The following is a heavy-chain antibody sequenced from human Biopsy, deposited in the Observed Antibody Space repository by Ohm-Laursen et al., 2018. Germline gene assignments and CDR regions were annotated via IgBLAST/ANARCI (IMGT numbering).Heavy chain of an antibody. V-gene: IGHV4-39*01. Sequence: GTLSLTCTVSGGSISNNNYYWGWIRQPPGKGLEWIGSIFYRGSTHYKPSLKSRVNISVDTSKNQFSLKLNSGTAADTAVYYCARDYDTSGYYYVSWGQGTLVTVSS. CDR1: GGSISNNNYY. J-gene: IGHJ5*02. D-gene: IGHD3-22*01. CDR3: ARDYDTSGYYYVS. CDR2: IFYRGST.